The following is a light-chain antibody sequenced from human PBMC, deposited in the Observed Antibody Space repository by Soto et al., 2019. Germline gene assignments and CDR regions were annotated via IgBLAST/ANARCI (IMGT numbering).Light chain of an antibody. J-gene: IGKJ2*01. CDR3: QKYNDYST. V-gene: IGKV1-5*01. Sequence: DIQMTQSPSTLSASVGDRVTITCRASQNIRTWLAWYQQKPGQPPRLLISDASSLQSGVPSRFSGSGSGTEFTLTISSLYPDDFATYYCQKYNDYSTFGQGTKVDIK. CDR2: DAS. CDR1: QNIRTW.